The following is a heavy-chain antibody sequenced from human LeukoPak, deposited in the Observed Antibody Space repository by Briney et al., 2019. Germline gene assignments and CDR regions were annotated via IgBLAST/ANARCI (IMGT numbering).Heavy chain of an antibody. D-gene: IGHD2-8*01. CDR3: ARGFGYCTNGVCYTVFRPPYFDY. CDR2: IYYSGST. V-gene: IGHV4-31*03. J-gene: IGHJ4*02. Sequence: PSQTLSLTCTVSGGSISSGGYYWSWIRQHPGKGLEWIGYIYYSGSTYYNPSLKSRVTISVDASKNQFSLKLSSVTAADTAVYYCARGFGYCTNGVCYTVFRPPYFDYWGQGTLVTVSS. CDR1: GGSISSGGYY.